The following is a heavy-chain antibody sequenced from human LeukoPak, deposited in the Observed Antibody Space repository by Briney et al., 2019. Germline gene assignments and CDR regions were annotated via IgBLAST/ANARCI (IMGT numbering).Heavy chain of an antibody. J-gene: IGHJ4*02. CDR2: INCDGSTT. Sequence: GGSLRLSCAASGFTFSTYWMHWVRQAPGKGLVWVSSINCDGSTTRSADSVRGRFTISRDNAKNTLYLQMNSLRAEDTAVYYCASDTVDTTVGIDYWGQGTLVTVSS. V-gene: IGHV3-74*01. CDR1: GFTFSTYW. D-gene: IGHD5-18*01. CDR3: ASDTVDTTVGIDY.